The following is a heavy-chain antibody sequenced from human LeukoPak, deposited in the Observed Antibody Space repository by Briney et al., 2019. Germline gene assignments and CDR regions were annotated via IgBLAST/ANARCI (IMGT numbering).Heavy chain of an antibody. CDR1: GYTFTSNY. V-gene: IGHV1-46*01. CDR3: ARDRRTYSSSWYRGIDY. CDR2: INPSGGST. J-gene: IGHJ4*02. Sequence: GASVKVSCKASGYTFTSNYMHWVRQAPGQGLEWMGIINPSGGSTSYAQKFQGRVTMTRDTSTSTVYMELSSLRSEDTAVYYCARDRRTYSSSWYRGIDYWGQGTLVTVSS. D-gene: IGHD6-13*01.